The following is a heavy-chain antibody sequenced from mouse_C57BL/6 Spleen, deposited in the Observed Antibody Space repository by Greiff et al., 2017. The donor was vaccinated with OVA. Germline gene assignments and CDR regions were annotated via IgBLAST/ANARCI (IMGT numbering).Heavy chain of an antibody. CDR1: GYTFTSYW. D-gene: IGHD2-1*01. V-gene: IGHV1-55*01. CDR3: ASGGNFPFDY. CDR2: IYPGSGST. Sequence: VQLQQPGAELVKPGASVKMSCKASGYTFTSYWITWVKQRPGQGLEWIGDIYPGSGSTNYNEKFKSKATLTVDKSSSTAYMQLSSLTSEDSAVYYCASGGNFPFDYWGQGTTLTVSS. J-gene: IGHJ2*01.